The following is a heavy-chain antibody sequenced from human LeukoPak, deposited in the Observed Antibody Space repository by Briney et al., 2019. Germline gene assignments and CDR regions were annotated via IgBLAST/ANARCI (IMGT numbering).Heavy chain of an antibody. CDR1: GGSISPYY. CDR2: IYYSGST. Sequence: PSETLSLTCTVSGGSISPYYWSWIRQPPGKGLEWIGYIYYSGSTSYNPSLNSRVTISVDTSKNQFSLKLSSMTAADTAVYYCATDLPGVQLWWRAFDYWGQGTLVTVSS. CDR3: ATDLPGVQLWWRAFDY. V-gene: IGHV4-59*12. J-gene: IGHJ4*02. D-gene: IGHD5-18*01.